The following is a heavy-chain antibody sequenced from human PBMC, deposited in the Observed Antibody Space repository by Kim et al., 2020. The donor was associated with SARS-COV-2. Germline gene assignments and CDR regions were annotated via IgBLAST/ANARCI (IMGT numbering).Heavy chain of an antibody. D-gene: IGHD6-19*01. CDR1: GFTFSSYA. CDR3: AKSRGAIEVGVDY. V-gene: IGHV3-23*01. Sequence: GGSLRLSCAASGFTFSSYAMIWVHQAPGKGLEWVSAVRGSSDSTFYADSVKGRFTISRDESKNTLYLQMNSLRAEDTAVYYCAKSRGAIEVGVDYWGQGT. CDR2: VRGSSDST. J-gene: IGHJ4*02.